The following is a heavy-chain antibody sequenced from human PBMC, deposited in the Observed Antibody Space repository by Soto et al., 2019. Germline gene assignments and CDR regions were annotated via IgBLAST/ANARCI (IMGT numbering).Heavy chain of an antibody. V-gene: IGHV3-48*02. J-gene: IGHJ5*02. D-gene: IGHD3-3*01. CDR1: GFTFSSYS. CDR3: ARDRELYYDFWSGYYSGWFDP. Sequence: GSLRLSCAASGFTFSSYSMNWVRQAPGKGLEWVSYISSSSSTIYYADSVKGRFTISRDNAKNSLYLQMNSLRDEDTAVYYCARDRELYYDFWSGYYSGWFDPWGQGTLVTVSS. CDR2: ISSSSSTI.